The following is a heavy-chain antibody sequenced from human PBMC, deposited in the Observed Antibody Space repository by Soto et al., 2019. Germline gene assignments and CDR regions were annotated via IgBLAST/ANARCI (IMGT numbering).Heavy chain of an antibody. CDR1: GYTFTSYA. J-gene: IGHJ4*02. Sequence: GASVKVSCKASGYTFTSYAMHWVRQAPGQRLEWMGWINAGNGNTKYSQKFQGRVTITRDTSASTAYMELSSLRSEDTAVYYCARDTWGIVGATFHFDYWGQGTLVTVSS. D-gene: IGHD1-26*01. V-gene: IGHV1-3*01. CDR2: INAGNGNT. CDR3: ARDTWGIVGATFHFDY.